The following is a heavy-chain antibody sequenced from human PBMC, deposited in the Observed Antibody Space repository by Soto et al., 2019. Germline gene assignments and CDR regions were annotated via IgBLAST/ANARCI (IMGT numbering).Heavy chain of an antibody. V-gene: IGHV5-10-1*01. J-gene: IGHJ4*02. Sequence: PGESLKISCKGSGYSFTSYWISWVRQMPGKGLEWMGRIDPSDSYTNYSPSFQGHVTISADKSISTAYLQWSSLKASDTAMYYCARLPYYYDSSGYFFDYWGKGTLVTVSS. D-gene: IGHD3-22*01. CDR2: IDPSDSYT. CDR3: ARLPYYYDSSGYFFDY. CDR1: GYSFTSYW.